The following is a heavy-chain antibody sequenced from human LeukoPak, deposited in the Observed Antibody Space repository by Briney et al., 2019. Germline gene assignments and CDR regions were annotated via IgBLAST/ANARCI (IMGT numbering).Heavy chain of an antibody. D-gene: IGHD2-2*02. CDR3: ARVYCSSNGCYIDY. Sequence: SETLSLTGDGSGASISSNHWWSQARQPPGKGLEWIGEIFFTGTTTYNPSLKSRVSMSLDTSKNQFSLNMPSVTAADTAIYYCARVYCSSNGCYIDYWSQRTLVTVS. CDR1: GASISSNHW. V-gene: IGHV4-4*02. CDR2: IFFTGTT. J-gene: IGHJ4*02.